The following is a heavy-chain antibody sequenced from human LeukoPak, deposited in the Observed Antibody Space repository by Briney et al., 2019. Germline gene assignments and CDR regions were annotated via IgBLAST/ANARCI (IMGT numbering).Heavy chain of an antibody. V-gene: IGHV4-59*01. Sequence: SETLSLTCTVSGGSISSYYWSWIRQPPGKGLERSGYIYYSGSTNYNPSLKIPLTISVDTSNLQFSLKLCSVTAADTAVYYCARVGPSDYDSSGYRDAFDIWGQGTMGTVSS. J-gene: IGHJ3*02. D-gene: IGHD3-22*01. CDR3: ARVGPSDYDSSGYRDAFDI. CDR1: GGSISSYY. CDR2: IYYSGST.